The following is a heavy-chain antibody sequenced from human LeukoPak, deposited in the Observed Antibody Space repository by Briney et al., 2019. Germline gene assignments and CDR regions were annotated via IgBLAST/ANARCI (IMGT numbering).Heavy chain of an antibody. V-gene: IGHV1-2*02. J-gene: IGHJ6*02. D-gene: IGHD3-3*01. Sequence: ASVKVSCKASGYTFTRYYMHWVRQAPGQGLEWRGWINPNSGGTNYAQKFQGRVTMTRDTSISTAYMELSRLRSDDTAVYYCARPITDYDSYGMDVWGQGTTVTVSS. CDR1: GYTFTRYY. CDR2: INPNSGGT. CDR3: ARPITDYDSYGMDV.